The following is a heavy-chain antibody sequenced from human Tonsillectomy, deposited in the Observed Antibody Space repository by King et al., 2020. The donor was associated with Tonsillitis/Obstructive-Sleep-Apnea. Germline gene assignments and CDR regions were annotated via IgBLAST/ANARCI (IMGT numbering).Heavy chain of an antibody. CDR2: INPSGGST. CDR1: GYTLTTYY. D-gene: IGHD3-3*01. J-gene: IGHJ4*02. Sequence: QVQLVESGAEVKKPGASVKVSCTASGYTLTTYYMHWVRQAPGQGLEWMGIINPSGGSTSYAQKFQGRVTMTRDTSTSTVYMELSSLRSEDTAVYYCARGGPSDYDFWSGYYFYWGQGTLVTVSS. V-gene: IGHV1-46*01. CDR3: ARGGPSDYDFWSGYYFY.